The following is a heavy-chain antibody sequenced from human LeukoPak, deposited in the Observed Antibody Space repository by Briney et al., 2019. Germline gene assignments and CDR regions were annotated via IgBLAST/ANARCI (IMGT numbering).Heavy chain of an antibody. CDR2: IYYSGST. D-gene: IGHD6-13*01. Sequence: KTSETLSLTCTVSGGSISSGDYYWSWIRQPPGKGLEWIGYIYYSGSTYYNPSLKSRVTISVDTSKNQFSLKLSSVTAADTAVYYCASGGYSSSWYGALVDAFDIWGQGTMVTVSS. J-gene: IGHJ3*02. CDR1: GGSISSGDYY. CDR3: ASGGYSSSWYGALVDAFDI. V-gene: IGHV4-30-4*01.